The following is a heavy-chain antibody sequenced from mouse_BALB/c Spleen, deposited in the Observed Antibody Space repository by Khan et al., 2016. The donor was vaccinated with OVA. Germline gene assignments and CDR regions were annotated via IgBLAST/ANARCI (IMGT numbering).Heavy chain of an antibody. J-gene: IGHJ4*01. V-gene: IGHV3-2*02. Sequence: EVQLVESGPGLVKPSQSLSLTCTVTGYSITSDYAWNWIRQFPGNKLEWMGYISYSGSTSYNPSLKSPISITRDTSKNQFFLQLNSVTTEDTATYYCARDGSRYNYAMGYWGQGTAVTVSS. CDR2: ISYSGST. CDR1: GYSITSDYA. CDR3: ARDGSRYNYAMGY. D-gene: IGHD2-3*01.